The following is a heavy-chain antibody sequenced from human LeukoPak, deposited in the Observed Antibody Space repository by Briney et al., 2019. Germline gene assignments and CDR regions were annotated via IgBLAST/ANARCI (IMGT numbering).Heavy chain of an antibody. J-gene: IGHJ4*02. V-gene: IGHV4-39*07. D-gene: IGHD3/OR15-3a*01. CDR3: ARQTGSGLFILP. Sequence: MTSETLSLTCAVYGESLDNYYWMFVRQPPGKGLQWIGSIYYSGSTYYNPSLKSRVTISVDTSKNQFSLKLSSVTAADTAVYYCARQTGSGLFILPGGQGTLVTVSS. CDR2: IYYSGST. CDR1: GESLDNYY.